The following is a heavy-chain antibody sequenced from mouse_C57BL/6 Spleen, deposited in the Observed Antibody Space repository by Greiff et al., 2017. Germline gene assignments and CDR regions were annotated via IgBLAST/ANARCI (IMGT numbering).Heavy chain of an antibody. CDR1: GYTFTSYW. V-gene: IGHV1-69*01. D-gene: IGHD1-1*01. J-gene: IGHJ4*01. Sequence: QVQLQQPGAELVMPGASVKLSCKASGYTFTSYWMHWVKQRPGQGLEWIGEIDPSDSYTNYNQKFKGKSTLTVDKSSSTAYMQLSSLTSEDSAVYYCARAGAYYGSSNYYDRDYWGQGTSVTVSS. CDR2: IDPSDSYT. CDR3: ARAGAYYGSSNYYDRDY.